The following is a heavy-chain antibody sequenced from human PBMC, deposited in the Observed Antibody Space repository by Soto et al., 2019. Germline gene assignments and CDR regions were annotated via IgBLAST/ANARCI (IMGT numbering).Heavy chain of an antibody. V-gene: IGHV2-5*02. CDR3: AHRRRAAGGYFFDY. CDR1: GFSLSTSGVG. CDR2: IYWDDDK. Sequence: QITLKESGPTLVKPTQTLTLTCTFSGFSLSTSGVGVGWIRQPPGKALEWLALIYWDDDKRYSPSLKSRLTITKDTSKTQVVLTMTNMDPMDTATYYWAHRRRAAGGYFFDYWGQGTLVSVSS. J-gene: IGHJ4*02. D-gene: IGHD5-12*01.